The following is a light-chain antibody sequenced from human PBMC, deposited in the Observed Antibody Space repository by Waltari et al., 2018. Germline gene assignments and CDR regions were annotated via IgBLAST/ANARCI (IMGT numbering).Light chain of an antibody. J-gene: IGLJ3*02. Sequence: QSALTQPASVSGSPGQSITISCTGTSSDVGVYNYVPWFQQHPDKGPGLLFFDVPHRPYGVSNRFSGSKSGNTASLTISGLQAEDEADYYCSSYTRRATWVFGGGTRLAVL. CDR2: DVP. V-gene: IGLV2-14*03. CDR1: SSDVGVYNY. CDR3: SSYTRRATWV.